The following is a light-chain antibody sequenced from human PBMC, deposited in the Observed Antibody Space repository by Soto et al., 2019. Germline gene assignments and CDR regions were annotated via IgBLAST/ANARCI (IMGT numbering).Light chain of an antibody. V-gene: IGKV3-15*01. CDR1: QSVSSSY. CDR2: DTS. J-gene: IGKJ5*01. Sequence: EIVFTHSRVTLSLSPGERATLSCRASQSVSSSYLAWYQQKPGQAPRLLIYDTSTRAADIPARFSGSGSGTDFTLTISSLQSEDFAVYYCQQYNHWRSISFGQGTRLEIK. CDR3: QQYNHWRSIS.